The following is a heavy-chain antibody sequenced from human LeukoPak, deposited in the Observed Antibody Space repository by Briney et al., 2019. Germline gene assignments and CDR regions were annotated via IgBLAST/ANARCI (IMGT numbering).Heavy chain of an antibody. D-gene: IGHD3-22*01. J-gene: IGHJ4*02. V-gene: IGHV3-33*08. Sequence: GGSLRLSCAASGFTFSSYAMSWVRQAPGKGLEWVAVIWYDGSNKYYADSVKGRFTISRDNSKNTLYLQMNSLRAEDTAVYYCARTQEYYDSSGYYQYWGQGTLVTVSS. CDR3: ARTQEYYDSSGYYQY. CDR2: IWYDGSNK. CDR1: GFTFSSYA.